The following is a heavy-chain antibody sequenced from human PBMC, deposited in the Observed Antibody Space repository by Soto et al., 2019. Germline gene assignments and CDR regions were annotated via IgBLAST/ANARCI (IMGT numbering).Heavy chain of an antibody. V-gene: IGHV3-33*01. CDR1: GFTFSSYG. CDR2: IWYDGSNK. D-gene: IGHD3-10*01. J-gene: IGHJ4*02. CDR3: ASSVGSALGGSGY. Sequence: QVQLVESGGGVVQPGRSLRLSCAASGFTFSSYGMHWVRQAPGKGLEWVAVIWYDGSNKYYADSVKGRFTISRDNSKNTLYLQMNSLRAADTAVYYCASSVGSALGGSGYWGQGTLVTVSS.